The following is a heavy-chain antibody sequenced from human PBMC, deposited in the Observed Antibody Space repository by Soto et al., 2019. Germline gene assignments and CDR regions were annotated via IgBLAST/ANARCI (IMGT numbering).Heavy chain of an antibody. CDR3: AKDPIRFLDWGYYYGMDV. J-gene: IGHJ6*02. D-gene: IGHD3-3*01. Sequence: QVQLVESGGGVVQPGRSLRLSCAASGFTFSSYGMHWVRQAPGKGLEWVAVISYDGSNKYYADSVKGRFTISRDNSKNTLYLQMNSLRGEDTAVYYCAKDPIRFLDWGYYYGMDVWGQGTTVTVSS. V-gene: IGHV3-30*18. CDR1: GFTFSSYG. CDR2: ISYDGSNK.